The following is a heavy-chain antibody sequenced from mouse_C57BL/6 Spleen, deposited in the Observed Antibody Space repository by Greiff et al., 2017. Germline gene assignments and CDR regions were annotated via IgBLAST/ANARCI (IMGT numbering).Heavy chain of an antibody. CDR1: GYTFTDYN. V-gene: IGHV1-22*01. D-gene: IGHD2-1*01. J-gene: IGHJ1*03. Sequence: EVKLMESGPELVKPGASVKMSCKASGYTFTDYNMHWVKQSHGKSLEWIGYINPNNGGTSYNQKFKGKATLTVNKSSSTAYMELRSLTSEDSAVYYCAREEGTVYYGSYGGYFDVWGTGTTVTVSS. CDR3: AREEGTVYYGSYGGYFDV. CDR2: INPNNGGT.